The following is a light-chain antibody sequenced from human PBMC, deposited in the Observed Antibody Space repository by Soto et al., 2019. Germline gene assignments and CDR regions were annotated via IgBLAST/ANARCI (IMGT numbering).Light chain of an antibody. CDR2: GVS. V-gene: IGKV3-20*01. CDR1: QSVGSRF. Sequence: EIVLTQSPGTLSLSPGELATLSFSASQSVGSRFLAWYQQKPGQAPRLVIHGVSTRATGIPDRFSGSGSGTDFTLTISRLGPEDFAVYYCQQYFISRTFGQGTKVDI. J-gene: IGKJ1*01. CDR3: QQYFISRT.